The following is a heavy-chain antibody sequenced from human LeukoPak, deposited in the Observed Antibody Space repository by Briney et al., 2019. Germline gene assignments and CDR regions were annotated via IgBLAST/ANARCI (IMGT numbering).Heavy chain of an antibody. Sequence: SETLSLTCTVSGGSISSYYWTWVRQPPGKGLEWIGYIYYSGSTKYNPSLKSRVTMSVDTSKNRFSLKLSSVTAADTAVYYCARHRGYCSSTSCSYNWFDPWGQGTLVTVSS. V-gene: IGHV4-59*08. D-gene: IGHD2-2*03. J-gene: IGHJ5*02. CDR2: IYYSGST. CDR1: GGSISSYY. CDR3: ARHRGYCSSTSCSYNWFDP.